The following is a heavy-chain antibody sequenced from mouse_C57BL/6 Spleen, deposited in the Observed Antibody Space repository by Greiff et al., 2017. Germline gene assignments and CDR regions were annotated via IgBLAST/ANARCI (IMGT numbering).Heavy chain of an antibody. CDR3: ASPGGNDSAWFAY. V-gene: IGHV1-55*01. CDR2: IYPGSGST. CDR1: GYTFTSYW. D-gene: IGHD2-2*01. Sequence: QVQLQQPGAELVKPGASVKMSCKASGYTFTSYWITWVKQRPGQGLEWIGDIYPGSGSTNYNEKFKSKATLTVDTSSSTDYMQLSGLTSEDSAVYDCASPGGNDSAWFAYWGQGTLVTVSA. J-gene: IGHJ3*01.